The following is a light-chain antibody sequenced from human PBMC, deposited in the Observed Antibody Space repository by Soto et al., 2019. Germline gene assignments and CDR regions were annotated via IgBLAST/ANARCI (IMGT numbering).Light chain of an antibody. Sequence: QSALTQPASVSGSPGQSITISCTGTSSDVGRDNYVSWYQQYPGKAPKLIIFEVSIRPSGVSNRFSGSKSGTTASLTISGLQIEDEADYYCSSYTSRTSVVFGGGTKLTVL. CDR2: EVS. CDR1: SSDVGRDNY. CDR3: SSYTSRTSVV. V-gene: IGLV2-14*01. J-gene: IGLJ2*01.